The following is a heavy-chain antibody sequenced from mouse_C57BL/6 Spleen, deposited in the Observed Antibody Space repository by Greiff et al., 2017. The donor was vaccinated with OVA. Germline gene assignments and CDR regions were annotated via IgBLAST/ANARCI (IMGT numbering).Heavy chain of an antibody. CDR2: IYIGNGYT. Sequence: VQLQQSGAELVRPGSSVKMSCKTSGYTFTSYGINWVKQRPGQGLEWIGYIYIGNGYTAYNEKFKGKATLTSDTSSSTAYMQLSSLTSEDSAIYFCARRGYYGSSHFDYWGQGTTLTVSS. CDR1: GYTFTSYG. J-gene: IGHJ2*01. V-gene: IGHV1-58*01. D-gene: IGHD1-1*01. CDR3: ARRGYYGSSHFDY.